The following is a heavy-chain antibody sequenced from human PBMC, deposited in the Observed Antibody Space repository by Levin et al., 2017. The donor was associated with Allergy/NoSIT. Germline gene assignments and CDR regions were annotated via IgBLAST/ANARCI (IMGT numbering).Heavy chain of an antibody. V-gene: IGHV2-70*04. CDR1: GFSLSTSGMR. CDR2: IDWDDDK. J-gene: IGHJ3*02. CDR3: ARMVGGRDAFDI. D-gene: IGHD2-15*01. Sequence: SGPTLVKPTQTLTLTCTFSGFSLSTSGMRVSWIRQPPGKALEWLARIDWDDDKFYSTSLKTRLTISKYTSKNQVVLTMTNMDPVDTATYYCARMVGGRDAFDIWGQGTMVTVSS.